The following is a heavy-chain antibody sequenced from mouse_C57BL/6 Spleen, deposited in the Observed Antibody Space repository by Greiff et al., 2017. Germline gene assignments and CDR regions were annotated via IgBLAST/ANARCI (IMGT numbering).Heavy chain of an antibody. CDR1: GYAFSSSW. CDR2: IYPGDGVI. D-gene: IGHD1-1*01. CDR3: AREDFTTVVVTWGFAC. V-gene: IGHV1-82*01. Sequence: VQLQQSGLELVKLGAPVKISCKALGYAFSSSWMNWVKQRLGKGLEWFGRIYPGDGVINYNGKFKGKATLTADKSSSTAYMKLSSLTSEDSAVYFCAREDFTTVVVTWGFACWGQGTLVTVSA. J-gene: IGHJ3*01.